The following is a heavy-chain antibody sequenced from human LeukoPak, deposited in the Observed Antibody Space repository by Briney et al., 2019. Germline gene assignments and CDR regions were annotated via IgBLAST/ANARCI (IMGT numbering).Heavy chain of an antibody. CDR2: IYYSGST. V-gene: IGHV4-39*07. J-gene: IGHJ3*02. Sequence: SETLSLTCTVSGGSISSSSYYWGWIRQPPGKGLEWIGSIYYSGSTYYNPSLKSRVTISVDTSKNQFSLKLSSVTAADTAVYYCASVEYSSSGDAFDIWGQGTMVTVSS. CDR1: GGSISSSSYY. CDR3: ASVEYSSSGDAFDI. D-gene: IGHD6-6*01.